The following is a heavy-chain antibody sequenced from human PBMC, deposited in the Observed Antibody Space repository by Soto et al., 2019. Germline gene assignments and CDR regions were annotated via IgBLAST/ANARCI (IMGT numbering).Heavy chain of an antibody. Sequence: PSESLSLTCTVSGGSVSSSSYYWTWIRQPPGKGLEWIGHMYYSGSTEYNPSLKSRVTISLDTSTNQLSLKLSSVTAADTAVYYCARVSYYYDSSTYYFFDYWGQGTLVTV. J-gene: IGHJ4*02. CDR2: MYYSGST. CDR1: GGSVSSSSYY. V-gene: IGHV4-61*01. D-gene: IGHD3-22*01. CDR3: ARVSYYYDSSTYYFFDY.